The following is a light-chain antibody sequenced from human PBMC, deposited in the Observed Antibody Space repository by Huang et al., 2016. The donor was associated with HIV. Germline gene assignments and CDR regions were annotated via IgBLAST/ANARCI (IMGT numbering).Light chain of an antibody. J-gene: IGKJ3*01. V-gene: IGKV1-39*01. CDR3: QQTYVTPRT. CDR1: QRISKY. Sequence: DIQMTQSPSSLSASVGDRVTITCRASQRISKYLNWYRHRPGKAPQLLISTASNLQSGVPSRFSGSGSGTDFTLTISDLQREDFATYYCQQTYVTPRTFGPGTTVDI. CDR2: TAS.